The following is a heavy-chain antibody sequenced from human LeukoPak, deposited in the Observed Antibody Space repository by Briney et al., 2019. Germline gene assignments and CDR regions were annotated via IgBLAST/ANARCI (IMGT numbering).Heavy chain of an antibody. Sequence: GGSLRLSCAASGFTVSSNYMSWVRQAPGKGLEWVSGIIWNSGSIGYADSVKGRFTISRDNAKNSLYLQMNSLRAEDTALYYCAKDIGTTIFQRGGYFDLWGRGTLVAVSS. CDR1: GFTVSSNY. CDR3: AKDIGTTIFQRGGYFDL. CDR2: IIWNSGSI. D-gene: IGHD3-9*01. J-gene: IGHJ2*01. V-gene: IGHV3-9*01.